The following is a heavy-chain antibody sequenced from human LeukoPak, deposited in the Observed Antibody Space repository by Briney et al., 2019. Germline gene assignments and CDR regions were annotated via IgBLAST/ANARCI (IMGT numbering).Heavy chain of an antibody. V-gene: IGHV1-2*02. CDR2: IDPDTGDT. D-gene: IGHD3-22*01. Sequence: ASVTVSCKPSGYTFIDHYLHWVRQAPGQGLESLGWIDPDTGDTNYPQKFQGRVTMTRDTSSRTAYMELNRLRSDDPAVYYCARAGHNSNSGGYDFWGLGTLVTVSS. J-gene: IGHJ4*02. CDR3: ARAGHNSNSGGYDF. CDR1: GYTFIDHY.